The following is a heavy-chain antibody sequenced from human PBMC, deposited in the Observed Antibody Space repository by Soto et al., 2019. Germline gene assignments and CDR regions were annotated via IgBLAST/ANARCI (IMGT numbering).Heavy chain of an antibody. CDR1: GGTFSSYA. CDR3: ARDQPEESSIAAAGYYYYGMDV. D-gene: IGHD6-13*01. V-gene: IGHV1-69*01. J-gene: IGHJ6*02. CDR2: IIPIFGTA. Sequence: QVQLVQSGAEVKKPGSSVKVSCKASGGTFSSYAISWVRQAPGQGLEWMGGIIPIFGTANYAQKFQGRVTMTADESTSTAYMELSSLRSEDTAVYYCARDQPEESSIAAAGYYYYGMDVWGQGTTVTVSS.